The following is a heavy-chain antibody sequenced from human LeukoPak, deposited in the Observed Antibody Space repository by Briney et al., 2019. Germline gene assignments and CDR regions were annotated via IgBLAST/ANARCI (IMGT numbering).Heavy chain of an antibody. CDR2: IYYSGCT. CDR1: GGSISSYY. D-gene: IGHD6-19*01. Sequence: KPSETLSLTCTVSGGSISSYYWSWIRQPPGKGLEWIGYIYYSGCTNYNPSLKSRVTISVDTSKNQFSLKLSSVTAADTAVYYCARLAVAGYWYFDLWGRGTLVTVSS. J-gene: IGHJ2*01. CDR3: ARLAVAGYWYFDL. V-gene: IGHV4-59*01.